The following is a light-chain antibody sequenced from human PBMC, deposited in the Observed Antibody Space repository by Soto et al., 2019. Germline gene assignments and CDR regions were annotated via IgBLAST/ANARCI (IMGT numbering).Light chain of an antibody. J-gene: IGKJ4*01. CDR1: QSVGKNY. V-gene: IGKV3-20*01. CDR3: QQYNSYSPLT. CDR2: DAS. Sequence: EIVLTQSPGTLSLSPGERATLSCRASQSVGKNYLGWYQQKPGQAPRLLVYDASTRATGVPDRFSGSGSGTEFSLTISRLEPEDFATYYCQQYNSYSPLTFGGGTKVDI.